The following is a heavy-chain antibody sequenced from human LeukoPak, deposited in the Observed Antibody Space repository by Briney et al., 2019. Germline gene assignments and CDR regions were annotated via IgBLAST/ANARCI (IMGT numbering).Heavy chain of an antibody. D-gene: IGHD4-23*01. CDR2: MSPNSGNT. V-gene: IGHV1-8*01. J-gene: IGHJ5*02. CDR3: ARGDYGGNSGNWFDP. Sequence: NWXXQXTGQXLEWMGWMSPNSGNTGYAQKFQGRVTMTRNTSISTAYMELSSLRSEDTAVYYCARGDYGGNSGNWFDPWGQGTLVTVSS.